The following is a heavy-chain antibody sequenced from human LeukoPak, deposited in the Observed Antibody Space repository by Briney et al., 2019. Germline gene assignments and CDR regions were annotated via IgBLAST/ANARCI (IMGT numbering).Heavy chain of an antibody. CDR1: GGTFSSYA. J-gene: IGHJ5*02. V-gene: IGHV1-69*05. CDR3: ASGSSGYPLNWFDP. Sequence: SVKVSCKASGGTFSSYAISWVRQAPGQGLEWMGRIIPIFGTANYAQKFQGRVTITTDESTSTAYMELSSLRSEDTAVYYCASGSSGYPLNWFDPWGQGTLVTVSS. CDR2: IIPIFGTA. D-gene: IGHD3-22*01.